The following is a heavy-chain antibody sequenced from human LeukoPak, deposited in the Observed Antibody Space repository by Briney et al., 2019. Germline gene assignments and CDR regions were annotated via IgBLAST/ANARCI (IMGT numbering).Heavy chain of an antibody. V-gene: IGHV4-39*07. Sequence: PSETLSLTCTVSGGSISSSSYYWGWIRQPPGKGLEWIGSIYYSGSTYYNPSLKSRVTISVDTSKNQFSLKLSSVTAADTAVYYCARYCSGGSCYNWFDPWGQGTLVTVSS. D-gene: IGHD2-15*01. J-gene: IGHJ5*02. CDR2: IYYSGST. CDR1: GGSISSSSYY. CDR3: ARYCSGGSCYNWFDP.